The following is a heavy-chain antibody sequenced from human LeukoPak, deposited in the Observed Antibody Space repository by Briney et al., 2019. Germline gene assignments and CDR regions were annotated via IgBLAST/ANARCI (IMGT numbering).Heavy chain of an antibody. CDR2: IYYSGIT. V-gene: IGHV4-30-4*01. J-gene: IGHJ4*02. D-gene: IGHD3/OR15-3a*01. CDR1: GGSTSSGDYY. CDR3: AREGTGLFDY. Sequence: SQTLSLTCTVSGGSTSSGDYYWSWIRQPPGKGLEWIGYIYYSGITYYSPSLKSRVTISADTSKNQFSLKLSSVTAADTAVYYCAREGTGLFDYWGQGTLVTVSS.